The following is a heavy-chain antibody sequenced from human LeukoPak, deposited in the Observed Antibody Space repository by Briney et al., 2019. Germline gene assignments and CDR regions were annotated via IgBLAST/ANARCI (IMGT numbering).Heavy chain of an antibody. D-gene: IGHD2-2*01. V-gene: IGHV3-30*02. J-gene: IGHJ4*02. Sequence: PGGSLRLSCAASGFTFSSYGIHWVRQAPGKGLQWVAYLRYDGSNKYYADSVRGRFTISRDNSKDTLYLQMNSLRAEDTAVYYCGKGIVVVPAVVDYWGQGTLVTVSS. CDR3: GKGIVVVPAVVDY. CDR2: LRYDGSNK. CDR1: GFTFSSYG.